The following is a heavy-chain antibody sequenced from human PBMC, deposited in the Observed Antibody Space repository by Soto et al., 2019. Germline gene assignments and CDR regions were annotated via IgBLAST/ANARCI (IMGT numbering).Heavy chain of an antibody. V-gene: IGHV4-61*01. Sequence: SETLSLTCTVSGGSVSSGSYYWSWIRQPPGKGLEWIGYIYYSGSTNYNPSLKSRVTISVDTSKNQFSLKLSSVTAADTAVYYCARRHMEPPVPLDYGMDVWGQGTTVTVSS. CDR2: IYYSGST. CDR3: ARRHMEPPVPLDYGMDV. CDR1: GGSVSSGSYY. J-gene: IGHJ6*02. D-gene: IGHD1-1*01.